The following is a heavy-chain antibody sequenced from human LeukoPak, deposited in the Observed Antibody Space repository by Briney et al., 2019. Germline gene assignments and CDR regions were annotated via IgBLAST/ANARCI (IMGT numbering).Heavy chain of an antibody. CDR1: GGSISSYY. D-gene: IGHD1-26*01. Sequence: SETLSLTCTVSGGSISSYYWNWIRQPAGKGLERIGRIYTSGSTNYNASLKSRVSMSVDTSKNQFSLKLSSVTAADTAVFYCARENSGSYREFDYWGQGTLVTVSS. CDR3: ARENSGSYREFDY. V-gene: IGHV4-4*07. J-gene: IGHJ4*02. CDR2: IYTSGST.